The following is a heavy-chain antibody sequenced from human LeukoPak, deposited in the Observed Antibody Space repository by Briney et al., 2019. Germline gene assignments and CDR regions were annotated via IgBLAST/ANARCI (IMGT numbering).Heavy chain of an antibody. D-gene: IGHD3-22*01. V-gene: IGHV3-11*01. J-gene: IGHJ4*02. Sequence: PGGSLRLSCAASGFTFSDYYMSWIRQAPGKGLEWVSYISSSGTTIYYADSVKGRFTISRDNAKNSLYLQMNSLRAEDTAVYYCARESYYYDSSGYYVYYSDYWGQGTLVTVSS. CDR1: GFTFSDYY. CDR2: ISSSGTTI. CDR3: ARESYYYDSSGYYVYYSDY.